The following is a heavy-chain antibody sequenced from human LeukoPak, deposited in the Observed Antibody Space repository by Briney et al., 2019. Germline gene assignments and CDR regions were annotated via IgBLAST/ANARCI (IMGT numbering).Heavy chain of an antibody. J-gene: IGHJ4*02. CDR2: IWYDGRTQ. Sequence: GGSLRLSCAASGFTFSTYGMHWVRQAPGKGLEWVAVIWYDGRTQFYAESVKGRFAVSRDNSKNTLYLQMNSLRAEDTAVYYCANYYYDSTSYPYWGQGTLVTVSS. CDR3: ANYYYDSTSYPY. CDR1: GFTFSTYG. D-gene: IGHD3-22*01. V-gene: IGHV3-33*06.